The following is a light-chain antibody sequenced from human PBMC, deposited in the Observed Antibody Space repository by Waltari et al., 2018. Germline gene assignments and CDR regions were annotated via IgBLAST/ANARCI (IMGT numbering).Light chain of an antibody. Sequence: QSVLTQPPSVSGAPGQRVTISCTGSSSNLGAGYDVHWYQQLPGTAPKLLIYGNNSRPSGVPDRCSGSKSGTSASLAITGLQAEDEADYYCQSYDISLGGSRLFGGGTKLTVL. CDR2: GNN. V-gene: IGLV1-40*01. CDR3: QSYDISLGGSRL. J-gene: IGLJ2*01. CDR1: SSNLGAGYD.